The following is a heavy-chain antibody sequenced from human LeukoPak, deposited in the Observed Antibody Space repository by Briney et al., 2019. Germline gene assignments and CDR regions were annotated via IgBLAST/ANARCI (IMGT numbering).Heavy chain of an antibody. D-gene: IGHD5-18*01. Sequence: GASVKVSCKASGYTFTSYGISWVRQAPGQGLEWMGRIIPILNNRNYAQKFQGRLTITADQSTSTAYMELSSLTSDDTAVYYCARDIPGTAVGGIDVWGQGTLVTVSS. CDR3: ARDIPGTAVGGIDV. J-gene: IGHJ3*01. CDR2: IIPILNNR. V-gene: IGHV1-69*04. CDR1: GYTFTSYG.